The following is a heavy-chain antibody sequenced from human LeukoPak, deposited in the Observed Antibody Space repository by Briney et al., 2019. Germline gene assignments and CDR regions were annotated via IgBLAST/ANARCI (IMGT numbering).Heavy chain of an antibody. J-gene: IGHJ4*02. D-gene: IGHD3-10*01. V-gene: IGHV3-11*01. CDR3: ARELEGGYGSGTFFDL. CDR2: ISDSGSTI. CDR1: EFVFRDYY. Sequence: GGSLRLSCAASEFVFRDYYMSWTRQAQGKRLEWVSYISDSGSTIYHTDFVKGRYTISRDNVKNLMYLQLHGLRAQHTAVYQCARELEGGYGSGTFFDLWGQGNMVTVSS.